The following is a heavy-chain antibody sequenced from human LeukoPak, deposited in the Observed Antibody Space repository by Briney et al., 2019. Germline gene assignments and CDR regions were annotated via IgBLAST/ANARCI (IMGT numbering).Heavy chain of an antibody. CDR3: ARDSGGSGSRYYFDY. J-gene: IGHJ4*02. V-gene: IGHV4-59*01. CDR2: VFYSGNT. CDR1: GGSISSYY. Sequence: SETLSLTCTVSGGSISSYYWSWIRQPPGKGLEWIGYVFYSGNTNYNPSLKSRVTISVDTSKNQFSLNLSSVTAADTAVYYCARDSGGSGSRYYFDYWGQGTLVTVSS. D-gene: IGHD3-10*01.